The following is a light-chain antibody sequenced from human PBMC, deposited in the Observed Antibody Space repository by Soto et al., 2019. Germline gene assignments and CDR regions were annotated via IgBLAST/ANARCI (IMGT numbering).Light chain of an antibody. Sequence: QSALTQPASVSGSPGQSITISCTGTSSDVGGYNYVSWYQQHPGKAPKLMIYEVSNRPSGVSNRFSGSKSGNTASLTISGLQAEDEADYYCSSYTSSSTLDVFGTGTMLTVL. J-gene: IGLJ1*01. CDR2: EVS. CDR1: SSDVGGYNY. CDR3: SSYTSSSTLDV. V-gene: IGLV2-14*01.